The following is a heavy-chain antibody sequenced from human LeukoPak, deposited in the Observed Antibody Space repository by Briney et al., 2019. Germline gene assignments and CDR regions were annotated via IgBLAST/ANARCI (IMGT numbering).Heavy chain of an antibody. CDR1: GYTLTELS. CDR3: GTDRGELLGPRDAFDI. V-gene: IGHV1-24*01. CDR2: FDPEDGET. Sequence: ASVKVSCTVSGYTLTELSMNWVRQAPGQGLEWMGGFDPEDGETIYAQTFQGRVTMTEATSTDTAYMELSNLRSEDTGVYYCGTDRGELLGPRDAFDIWGQGTMVTVSS. D-gene: IGHD1-26*01. J-gene: IGHJ3*02.